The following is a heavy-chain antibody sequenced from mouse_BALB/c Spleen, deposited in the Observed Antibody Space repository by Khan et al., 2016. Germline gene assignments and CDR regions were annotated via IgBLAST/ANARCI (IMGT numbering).Heavy chain of an antibody. Sequence: EVQLVESGGGLVQPKGSLKLSCAASGFTFNTYAMNWVRQAPGKGLEWVARIKSKTNNYATYYADSVKDRFTISRDASQGMLYLQMNNLKTEDTAMYYCVGYDYDYWGQGTSVTVSS. CDR3: VGYDYDY. V-gene: IGHV10-1*02. J-gene: IGHJ4*01. D-gene: IGHD2-4*01. CDR1: GFTFNTYA. CDR2: IKSKTNNYAT.